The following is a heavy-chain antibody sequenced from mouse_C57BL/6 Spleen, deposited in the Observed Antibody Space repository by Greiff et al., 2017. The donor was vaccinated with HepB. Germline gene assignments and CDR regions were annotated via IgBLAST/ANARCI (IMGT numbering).Heavy chain of an antibody. D-gene: IGHD1-1*01. V-gene: IGHV5-12*01. CDR3: ARRGYGSRGAMEH. CDR2: ISNGGGST. CDR1: GFTFSDYY. Sequence: EVKLQESGGGLVQPGGSLKLSCAASGFTFSDYYMYWVRQTPEKRLEWVAYISNGGGSTYYPDTVKGRFTISRDNAKNTLYLQMSRLKSEDKSMYYCARRGYGSRGAMEHWGQGTSVTVSS. J-gene: IGHJ4*01.